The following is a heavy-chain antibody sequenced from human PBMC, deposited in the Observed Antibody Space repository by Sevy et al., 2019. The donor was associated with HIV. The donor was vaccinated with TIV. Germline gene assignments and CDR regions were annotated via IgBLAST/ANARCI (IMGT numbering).Heavy chain of an antibody. CDR2: IWYDGSNK. CDR1: GFTFSSYG. J-gene: IGHJ4*02. V-gene: IGHV3-33*01. Sequence: GESLKISCAASGFTFSSYGMHWVRQAPGKGLEWVAVIWYDGSNKYYADSVKGRFTISRDNSKNTLYLQMNSLRAEDTAVYYCARDSLATGSYFDYWGQGTLVTVSS. CDR3: ARDSLATGSYFDY. D-gene: IGHD2-15*01.